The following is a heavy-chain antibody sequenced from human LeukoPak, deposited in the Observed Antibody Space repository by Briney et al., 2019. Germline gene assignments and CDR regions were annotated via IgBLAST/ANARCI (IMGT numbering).Heavy chain of an antibody. CDR2: ISAYNGNT. CDR3: ATSSGYDFLFDY. J-gene: IGHJ4*02. D-gene: IGHD5-12*01. CDR1: GYTFTSYG. Sequence: ASVKVSCKASGYTFTSYGISWVRQAPGQGLEWMGWISAYNGNTNYAQKLQGRVTMTTDTSTSTAYTELRSLRSDDTAVYYCATSSGYDFLFDYWGQGTLVTVSS. V-gene: IGHV1-18*01.